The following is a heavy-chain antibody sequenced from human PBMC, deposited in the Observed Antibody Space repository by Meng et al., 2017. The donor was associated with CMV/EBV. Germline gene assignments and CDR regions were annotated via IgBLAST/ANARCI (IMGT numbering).Heavy chain of an antibody. J-gene: IGHJ4*02. D-gene: IGHD6-6*01. CDR1: GFTFSDYY. CDR3: AREGEGYSSSSAYVDY. V-gene: IGHV3-11*04. CDR2: IGSNGTTI. Sequence: GGSLRLSCAASGFTFSDYYMSWIRQAPGKGLEWVSYIGSNGTTIYYADSVKGRFTISRDNARNSLYLQMNSLRAEDTAVYYCAREGEGYSSSSAYVDYWGQGTLVTVSS.